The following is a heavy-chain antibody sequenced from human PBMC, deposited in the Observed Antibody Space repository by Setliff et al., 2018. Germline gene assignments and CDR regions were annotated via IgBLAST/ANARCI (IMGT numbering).Heavy chain of an antibody. D-gene: IGHD3-22*01. J-gene: IGHJ5*01. CDR1: GITFKNAW. V-gene: IGHV3-15*01. CDR3: ATGPRDSRNYLTWLGS. Sequence: PGGSLRLSCSVSGITFKNAWMTWVRQAPGKGPEWVGRIKSSTEGATSDYGAPAKGRFTISRDDSKNMVFLQMHNLKTEDTGFYYCATGPRDSRNYLTWLGSWGQGTLVTVSS. CDR2: IKSSTEGATS.